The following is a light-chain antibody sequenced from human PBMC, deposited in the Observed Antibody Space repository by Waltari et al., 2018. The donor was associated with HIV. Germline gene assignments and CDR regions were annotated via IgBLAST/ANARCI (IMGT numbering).Light chain of an antibody. J-gene: IGLJ3*02. CDR3: GTWDSSLGASWV. CDR1: SSNTGNNY. Sequence: QSVLTQPPSVSAAPAQKVTISCSGSSSNTGNNYVSWYQKLPGTAPKLLIYDNNKRPSGIPDRFSGSKSGTSATLGITGLQTGDEADYYCGTWDSSLGASWVFGGGTKLTVL. V-gene: IGLV1-51*01. CDR2: DNN.